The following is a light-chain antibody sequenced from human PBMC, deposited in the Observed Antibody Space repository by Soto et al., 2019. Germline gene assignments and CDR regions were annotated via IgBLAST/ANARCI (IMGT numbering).Light chain of an antibody. V-gene: IGLV2-8*01. CDR1: SSDVGGYNY. Sequence: QSALTQPPSASGSPGQSVTISCTGTSSDVGGYNYVSWCQQHPGKAPKFLIFEVSRRPSGVPDRFSGSKSGNTASLTVSGLQADDEADYYCSSYAGSNNPVIFGGGTKLTVL. CDR3: SSYAGSNNPVI. J-gene: IGLJ2*01. CDR2: EVS.